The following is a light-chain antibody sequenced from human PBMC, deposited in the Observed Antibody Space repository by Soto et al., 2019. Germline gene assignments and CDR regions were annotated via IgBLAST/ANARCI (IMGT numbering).Light chain of an antibody. CDR3: SSYAGSNNYV. V-gene: IGLV2-8*01. CDR2: EVS. CDR1: SSDVGGYDS. Sequence: QSALTQPPSASGSPGQSVTISCTGTSSDVGGYDSVSWFQQHPGKAPKLMIYEVSSRPSGVPDRFSGSKSGNTASLTVSGPQAEDEADYYCSSYAGSNNYVFGTGTKLTVL. J-gene: IGLJ1*01.